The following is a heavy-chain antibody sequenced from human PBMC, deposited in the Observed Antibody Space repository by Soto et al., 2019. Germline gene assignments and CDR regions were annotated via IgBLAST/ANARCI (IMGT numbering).Heavy chain of an antibody. V-gene: IGHV1-46*03. CDR3: AIGGDPYYFDY. J-gene: IGHJ4*02. D-gene: IGHD2-21*02. CDR1: GYTFTSYY. Sequence: QVQLVQSGAEVKKPGASVKVSCKASGYTFTSYYMHWVRQAPGQGLEWMGIMNPSGGSTSYGQKLQGRVTMTRDTSTSTVYMELSSLRSEDTAVYYCAIGGDPYYFDYWGQGTLVTVSS. CDR2: MNPSGGST.